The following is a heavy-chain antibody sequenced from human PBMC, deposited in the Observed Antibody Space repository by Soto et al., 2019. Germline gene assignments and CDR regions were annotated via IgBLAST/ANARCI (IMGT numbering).Heavy chain of an antibody. CDR1: GGSISDHNW. J-gene: IGHJ4*02. D-gene: IGHD5-12*01. CDR3: SRDGTDGYNLVF. V-gene: IGHV4-4*02. CDR2: IHHGGRT. Sequence: QVRLQESGPGLVHPSGTLSLTCAVSGGSISDHNWWSWVRQPPGKGLEWIAEIHHGGRTNYKASLKSRLTMSIDMSQNHFSLRLTTVTATDMAVYFCSRDGTDGYNLVFRGQGTLVTVSS.